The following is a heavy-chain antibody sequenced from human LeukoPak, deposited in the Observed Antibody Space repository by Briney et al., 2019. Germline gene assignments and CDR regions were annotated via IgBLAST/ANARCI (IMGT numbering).Heavy chain of an antibody. CDR1: GYSFATYW. V-gene: IGHV5-51*01. CDR3: ASSSSGDGYKSFDY. Sequence: SGESLKISCKGSGYSFATYWIAWVRQMPGKGLEWMGIIYPGDSDTRYSPSFQGQVTISADKSISTAYLQWSSLKASDTAMYYCASSSSGDGYKSFDYWGQGTLVTVSS. J-gene: IGHJ4*02. D-gene: IGHD5-24*01. CDR2: IYPGDSDT.